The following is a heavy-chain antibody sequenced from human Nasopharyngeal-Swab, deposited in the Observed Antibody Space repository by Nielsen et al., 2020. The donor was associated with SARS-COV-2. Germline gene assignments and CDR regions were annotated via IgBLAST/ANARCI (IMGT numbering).Heavy chain of an antibody. CDR1: GFTFSDSA. D-gene: IGHD2-15*01. CDR3: TRCGGGCYSGRDY. V-gene: IGHV3-73*01. J-gene: IGHJ4*02. Sequence: GESLKISCAASGFTFSDSAIHWVRQASGEGLEWVARIRRKSNNYATAYSASVKGRFIIFRDDPTNTAYLQMNSLKTEDTAMYYCTRCGGGCYSGRDYWGQGTLVTVSS. CDR2: IRRKSNNYAT.